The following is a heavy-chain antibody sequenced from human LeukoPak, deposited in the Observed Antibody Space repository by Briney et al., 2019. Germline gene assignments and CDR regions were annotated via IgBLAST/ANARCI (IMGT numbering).Heavy chain of an antibody. Sequence: PGGSLRLSCAASGFTFSSYSMNWVRQAPGKGLEWVSYISSSSSTIYYADSVKGRFTISRDNAKNSLYLQMNSLRAEDTAVYYCARSDSLLVSSWYRGFLVDYWGQGTLVTVSS. CDR3: ARSDSLLVSSWYRGFLVDY. CDR1: GFTFSSYS. J-gene: IGHJ4*02. CDR2: ISSSSSTI. V-gene: IGHV3-48*04. D-gene: IGHD6-13*01.